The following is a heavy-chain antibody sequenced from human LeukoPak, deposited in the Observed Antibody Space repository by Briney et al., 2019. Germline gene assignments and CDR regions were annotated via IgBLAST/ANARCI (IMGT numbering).Heavy chain of an antibody. CDR2: ISYDGSNK. CDR1: RFTFSSYG. J-gene: IGHJ2*01. CDR3: ATVGTAMVTSWYFDL. D-gene: IGHD5-18*01. Sequence: GGSLRLSCAASRFTFSSYGMHWVRQAPGKGLEWVAVISYDGSNKYYADSVKGRFTISRDNSKNTLYLQMNSLRAEDTAVYYCATVGTAMVTSWYFDLWGRGTLVTVSS. V-gene: IGHV3-30*03.